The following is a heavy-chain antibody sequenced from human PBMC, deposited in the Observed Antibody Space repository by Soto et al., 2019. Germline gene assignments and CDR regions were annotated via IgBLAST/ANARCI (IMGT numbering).Heavy chain of an antibody. J-gene: IGHJ5*01. V-gene: IGHV4-34*01. CDR3: STRAYDTNGYYRFDP. CDR2: INHSGRV. Sequence: ETLSLTCAVYGGSFSGHSWTWIRQSPGKGLEWIGDINHSGRVNYSPSPKSRVTISLDTSKNQFSLTLSAVTAADTAMYYCSTRAYDTNGYYRFDPWGQGTLVTVSS. CDR1: GGSFSGHS. D-gene: IGHD3-22*01.